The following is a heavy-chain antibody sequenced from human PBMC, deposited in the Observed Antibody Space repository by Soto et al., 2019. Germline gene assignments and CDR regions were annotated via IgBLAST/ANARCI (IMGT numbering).Heavy chain of an antibody. V-gene: IGHV1-8*02. J-gene: IGHJ6*02. CDR2: IHLESRKT. D-gene: IGHD6-19*01. CDR3: AITPGWFASMAV. CDR1: GGTFSSYA. Sequence: AASVKVSCKASGGTFSSYAISWVRQAPGQGLEWMGWIHLESRKTSFAQKFQGRLTMTGDTSIDTAYMDLTSLTSEDTAVYYCAITPGWFASMAVWGQGTTVTVSS.